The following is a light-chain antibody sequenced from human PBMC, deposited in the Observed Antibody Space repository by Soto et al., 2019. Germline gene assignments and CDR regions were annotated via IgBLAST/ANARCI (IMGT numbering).Light chain of an antibody. Sequence: DIQLTQSPSSMSASVWDDVNITCRASQTIMTYLNWYQLKPGKPPRLLIYAASSLQSGVPSRFSGSGSGTEFTLTISSLQSEDFAVYYCHQYSTWPPYPFGQGTKVDIK. J-gene: IGKJ2*01. CDR1: QTIMTY. CDR3: HQYSTWPPYP. V-gene: IGKV1-17*01. CDR2: AAS.